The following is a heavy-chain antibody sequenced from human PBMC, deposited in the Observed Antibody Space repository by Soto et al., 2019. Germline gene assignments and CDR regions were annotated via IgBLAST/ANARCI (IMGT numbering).Heavy chain of an antibody. D-gene: IGHD2-8*01. V-gene: IGHV3-21*01. Sequence: GGSLRLSCAASGFTFSSYSMNWVRQAPGKGLEWVSSISSSSSYIYYADSVRGRFTISRDNAKNSLYLQMNSLRAEDTAVYYCARDATRGNCTNGVCYSIYGMDVWGQGTTVTVSS. CDR1: GFTFSSYS. J-gene: IGHJ6*02. CDR2: ISSSSSYI. CDR3: ARDATRGNCTNGVCYSIYGMDV.